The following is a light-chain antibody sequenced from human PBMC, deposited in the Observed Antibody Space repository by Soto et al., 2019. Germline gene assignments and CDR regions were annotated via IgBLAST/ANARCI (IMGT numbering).Light chain of an antibody. CDR3: VSYTTSASYV. V-gene: IGLV2-14*01. J-gene: IGLJ1*01. Sequence: QSALTQPASVSGSPGQSITLSCTGTSSDVGNYIFVSWYRQHPGKAPKLMIYDINNRPSGVSNRFSGSKSGNTASLTISGLQAEEEADYYCVSYTTSASYVFGTGTKLTVL. CDR1: SSDVGNYIF. CDR2: DIN.